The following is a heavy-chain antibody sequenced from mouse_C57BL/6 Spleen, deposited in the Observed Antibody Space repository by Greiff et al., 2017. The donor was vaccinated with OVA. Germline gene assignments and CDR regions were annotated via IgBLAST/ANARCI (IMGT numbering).Heavy chain of an antibody. J-gene: IGHJ3*01. V-gene: IGHV1-9*01. CDR1: GYTFTGYC. D-gene: IGHD2-4*01. CDR3: AGADVYDYDVFAY. Sequence: VQLQQSGAELMKPGASVKLSCKATGYTFTGYCIEWVKQRPGHGLEWIGEILPGSGSTNYNEKFKGKATFTADTSSNTAYMKLSSLTTDDSAIYYCAGADVYDYDVFAYWGQGTLVTVSA. CDR2: ILPGSGST.